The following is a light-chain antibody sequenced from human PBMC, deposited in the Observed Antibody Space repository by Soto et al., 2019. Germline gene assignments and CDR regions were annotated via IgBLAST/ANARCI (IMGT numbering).Light chain of an antibody. CDR3: QRRGDWPLYT. J-gene: IGKJ2*01. Sequence: EIVLTQSPATLSLSPGERATLSCRASQSVNTYLAWYQQKPGQAPRVLIYDASDRATGIPARFSGSGSGTDFPRTISSLEPEDSAVYYCQRRGDWPLYTFGQGTKLEIK. V-gene: IGKV3-11*01. CDR1: QSVNTY. CDR2: DAS.